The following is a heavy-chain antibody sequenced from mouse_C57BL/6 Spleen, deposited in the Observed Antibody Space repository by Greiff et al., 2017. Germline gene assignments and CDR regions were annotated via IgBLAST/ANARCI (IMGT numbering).Heavy chain of an antibody. CDR1: GFTFSSYG. D-gene: IGHD2-4*01. CDR3: ARQRDDYDTGAWFAY. J-gene: IGHJ3*01. CDR2: ISSGGSYT. V-gene: IGHV5-6*01. Sequence: EVQRVESGGDLVKPGGSLKLSCAASGFTFSSYGMSWVRQTPDKRLEWVATISSGGSYTYYPDSVKGRFTISRDNAKNTLYLQMSSLKSEDTAMYYCARQRDDYDTGAWFAYWGQGTLVTVSA.